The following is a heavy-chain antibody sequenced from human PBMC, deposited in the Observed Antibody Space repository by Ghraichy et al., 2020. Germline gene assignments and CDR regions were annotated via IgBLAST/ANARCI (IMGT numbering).Heavy chain of an antibody. V-gene: IGHV4-34*01. CDR1: GGSFSGPY. Sequence: SETQSLTCAVSGGSFSGPYWSWVRQPPGKGLEWIGEIIHTGSSNSNPSLTSRVTMSVDTSKNQFSLNLTSVTAADTAVYYCARGGVGYCTSTTCYRYYFGMDVWGQGTTVTVSS. J-gene: IGHJ6*02. CDR2: IIHTGSS. D-gene: IGHD2-2*02. CDR3: ARGGVGYCTSTTCYRYYFGMDV.